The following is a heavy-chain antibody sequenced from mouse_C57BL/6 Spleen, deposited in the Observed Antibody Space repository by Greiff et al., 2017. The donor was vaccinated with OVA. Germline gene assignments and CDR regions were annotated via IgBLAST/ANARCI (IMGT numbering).Heavy chain of an antibody. D-gene: IGHD1-1*01. CDR2: IDPSDSET. J-gene: IGHJ4*01. Sequence: QVQLQQPGAELVRPGSSVKLSCKASGYTFTSYWMHWVKQRPIQGLEWIGNIDPSDSETHYNQKFKDKATLTVDKSSSTAYMQLSSLTSEDSAVYYCARPFYGSSPYAMDDWGQGTSVTVSS. V-gene: IGHV1-52*01. CDR3: ARPFYGSSPYAMDD. CDR1: GYTFTSYW.